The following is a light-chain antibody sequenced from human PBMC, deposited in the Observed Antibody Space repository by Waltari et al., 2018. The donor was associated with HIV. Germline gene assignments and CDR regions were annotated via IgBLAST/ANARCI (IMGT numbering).Light chain of an antibody. CDR1: TGAVTSGHY. Sequence: QAVVTQEPSLTVSPGGTVTLTCGSSTGAVTSGHYPYWFQQKPGQAPRTLRNGYHIQGRQQARKAALTLSGAQPEDEAEYYCLLSYSGARGVFGGGTKLTVL. V-gene: IGLV7-46*01. CDR2: RN. J-gene: IGLJ2*01. CDR3: LLSYSGARGV.